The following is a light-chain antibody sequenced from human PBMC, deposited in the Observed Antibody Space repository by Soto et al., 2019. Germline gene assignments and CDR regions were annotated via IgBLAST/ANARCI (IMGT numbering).Light chain of an antibody. J-gene: IGKJ4*01. Sequence: EIVLTQSPGTLSLSPGERATLSCRASQSGSGSYLAWYQQKPGQAPRLLISGASRRATGIPDRFSGSGSGKDFTLTIRSLEPEDFAVYYCQQYGKSPLTFGGGTKVEIK. CDR3: QQYGKSPLT. CDR1: QSGSGSY. V-gene: IGKV3-20*01. CDR2: GAS.